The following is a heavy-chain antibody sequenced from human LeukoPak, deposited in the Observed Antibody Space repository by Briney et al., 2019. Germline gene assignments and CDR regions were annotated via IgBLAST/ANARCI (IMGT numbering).Heavy chain of an antibody. CDR3: ARDRQIAY. CDR1: GFTFSNYW. J-gene: IGHJ4*02. Sequence: GGSLRLSCAASGFTFSNYWLTWVRQAPGQGLEWVANIKQDGSEKHYVDSVKGRFTISGDNAKNSLYLQMNSLRAEDAAVYYCARDRQIAYWGQGTLVTVSS. V-gene: IGHV3-7*01. CDR2: IKQDGSEK.